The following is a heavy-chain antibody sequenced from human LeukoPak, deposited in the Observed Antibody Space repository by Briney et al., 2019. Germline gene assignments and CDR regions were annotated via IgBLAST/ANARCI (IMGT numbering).Heavy chain of an antibody. Sequence: SETLSLTCTVSGGSVSSGSYYWSWIRQPPGKGLEWIGFIYYSGSTNYNPSLKNRVTISVDTSKNQFSLKLSSVTAADTAVYYCARALPSSVWRFDPWGQGTLVTVSS. CDR3: ARALPSSVWRFDP. CDR1: GGSVSSGSYY. V-gene: IGHV4-61*01. J-gene: IGHJ5*02. D-gene: IGHD6-19*01. CDR2: IYYSGST.